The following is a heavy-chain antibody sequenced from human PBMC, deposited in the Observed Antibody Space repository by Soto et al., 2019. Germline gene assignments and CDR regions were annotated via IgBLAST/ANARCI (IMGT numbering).Heavy chain of an antibody. J-gene: IGHJ4*02. CDR1: GGSISSGDYY. CDR2: IYYSGST. V-gene: IGHV4-30-4*01. Sequence: QVQLQESGPGLVKPSQTLSLTCTVSGGSISSGDYYWSWIRQPPGKGLEWIRYIYYSGSTYYNPSLKSRVTISVDTSKNQFSLKLSSVTAADTAVYYCARAGYSGYDLSYFDYWGQGTLVTVSS. D-gene: IGHD5-12*01. CDR3: ARAGYSGYDLSYFDY.